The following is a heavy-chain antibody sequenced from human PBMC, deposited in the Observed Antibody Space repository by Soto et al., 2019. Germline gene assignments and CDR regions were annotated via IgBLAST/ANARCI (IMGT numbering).Heavy chain of an antibody. CDR3: ARDLIWVSNWYYYMDV. CDR2: ISSSSSVI. Sequence: EVQLVESGGGLVQPGGSLRLSCATSGFILSDCAMNWVRQAPGKGLEWVSYISSSSSVIDYADSAKGRFTVSRDNARNSLYLQMNSLRAEDTAVYYCARDLIWVSNWYYYMDVWGKGTTVTVSS. V-gene: IGHV3-48*01. CDR1: GFILSDCA. D-gene: IGHD7-27*01. J-gene: IGHJ6*03.